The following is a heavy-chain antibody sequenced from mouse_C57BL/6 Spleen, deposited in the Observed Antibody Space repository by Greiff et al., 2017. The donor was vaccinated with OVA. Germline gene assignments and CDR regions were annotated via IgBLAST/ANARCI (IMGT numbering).Heavy chain of an antibody. CDR2: IHPNSGST. D-gene: IGHD1-1*01. J-gene: IGHJ4*01. V-gene: IGHV1-64*01. CDR1: GYTFTSYW. CDR3: ASVHYYGSSPYYAMDY. Sequence: VQLQQPGAELVKPGASVKLSCKASGYTFTSYWMHWVKQRPGQGLEWIGMIHPNSGSTNYNEKFKSKATLTVDKSSSTAYMQLSSLTSEDSAVYHCASVHYYGSSPYYAMDYWGQGTSVTVSS.